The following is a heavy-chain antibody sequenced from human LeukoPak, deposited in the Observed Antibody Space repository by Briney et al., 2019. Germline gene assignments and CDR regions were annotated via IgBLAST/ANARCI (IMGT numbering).Heavy chain of an antibody. CDR3: ASLMEIAVAGNYFDY. CDR1: GGSISSSNYY. V-gene: IGHV4-39*01. Sequence: SETLSLTCTVSGGSISSSNYYWGWIRQPPGRGLEWIGNIFYSGSTYYNPSLKSRVTISVDTSKNQFSLRLSSVTAADTAVYYCASLMEIAVAGNYFDYWGQGTLVTVSS. D-gene: IGHD6-19*01. J-gene: IGHJ4*02. CDR2: IFYSGST.